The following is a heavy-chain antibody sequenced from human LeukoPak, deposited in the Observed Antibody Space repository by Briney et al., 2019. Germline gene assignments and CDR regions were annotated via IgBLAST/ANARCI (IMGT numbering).Heavy chain of an antibody. CDR1: GFTFSSYS. Sequence: QPGGSLRLSCAASGFTFSSYSMNWVRQAPGKGLEWVSAISGSGGSTYYADSVKGRFTISRDNSKNTLYLQMNSLRAEDTAVYYCAKDRRLWFGDLKWYFDLWGRGTLVTVSS. D-gene: IGHD3-10*01. CDR3: AKDRRLWFGDLKWYFDL. CDR2: ISGSGGST. V-gene: IGHV3-23*01. J-gene: IGHJ2*01.